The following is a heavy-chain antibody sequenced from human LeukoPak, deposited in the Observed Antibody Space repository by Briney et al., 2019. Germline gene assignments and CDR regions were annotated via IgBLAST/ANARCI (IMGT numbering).Heavy chain of an antibody. Sequence: GGSLRLSCAASGFTFSSYGMHWVRHAPGKGLVWVSRINSDGSSTSYADSVKGRFTISRDNAKNTLYLQMNSLRAEDPAVYYCARVGSQYYFDYWGQGTLVTVSS. CDR3: ARVGSQYYFDY. V-gene: IGHV3-74*01. CDR2: INSDGSST. D-gene: IGHD3-16*01. J-gene: IGHJ4*02. CDR1: GFTFSSYG.